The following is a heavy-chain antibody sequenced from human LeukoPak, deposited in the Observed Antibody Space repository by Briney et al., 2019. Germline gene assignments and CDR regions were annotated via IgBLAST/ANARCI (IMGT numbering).Heavy chain of an antibody. CDR2: FNTDGSTK. V-gene: IGHV3-74*01. Sequence: GGSLRLSCAASGFTFSNYWFHWDRQAPGKGVVGLARFNTDGSTKNYADSVKGRFTISRDNAKNTLYLQMNSLRAEDTAVYYCARGGPDSSDYSSLFDYWGRGILVTVSS. CDR1: GFTFSNYW. CDR3: ARGGPDSSDYSSLFDY. J-gene: IGHJ4*02. D-gene: IGHD3-22*01.